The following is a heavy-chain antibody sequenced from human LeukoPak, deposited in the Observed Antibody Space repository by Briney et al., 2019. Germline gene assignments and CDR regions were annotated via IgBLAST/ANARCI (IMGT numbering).Heavy chain of an antibody. J-gene: IGHJ3*02. D-gene: IGHD1-26*01. V-gene: IGHV3-48*01. CDR1: RFTFSNYG. CDR3: AREVGTPQAFDI. CDR2: INSRSSTI. Sequence: GGSLRLSCAASRFTFSNYGVHWVRQAPGKGLEWVSYINSRSSTIYYADSVRGRFTISRDNAKNSLYLQMNSLKAEDTAIYYCAREVGTPQAFDIWGQGTMVTVSS.